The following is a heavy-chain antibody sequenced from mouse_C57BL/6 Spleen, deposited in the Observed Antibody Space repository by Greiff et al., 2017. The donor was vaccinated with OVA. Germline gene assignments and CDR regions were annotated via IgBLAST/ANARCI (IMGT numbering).Heavy chain of an antibody. CDR2: IDPSDSYT. CDR1: GYTFTSYW. V-gene: IGHV1-69*01. Sequence: VQLQQPGAELVMPGASVKLSCKASGYTFTSYWMHWVKQRPGQGLEWIGEIDPSDSYTNYNQKFKGKSTLTVDKSSSTAYMQLSSLTSEDSAVYYCARRDEDYFDYWGQGTTLTVSS. J-gene: IGHJ2*01. CDR3: ARRDEDYFDY. D-gene: IGHD3-3*01.